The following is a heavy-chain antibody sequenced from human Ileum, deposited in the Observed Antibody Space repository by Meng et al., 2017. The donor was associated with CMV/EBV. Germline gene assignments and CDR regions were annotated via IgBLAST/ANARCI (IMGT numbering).Heavy chain of an antibody. V-gene: IGHV3-74*01. Sequence: GGSLRLSCVASGFNFNAHWMHWVRQAPGKGLVWVARINSDGTRPVKSMRGRFTISRDNAKNTLYLEMNSLRAEDTAVYYCVRDRRQWDDPAYLGMDVWGQGTTVTVSS. CDR2: INSDGT. CDR3: VRDRRQWDDPAYLGMDV. D-gene: IGHD1-26*01. CDR1: GFNFNAHW. J-gene: IGHJ6*02.